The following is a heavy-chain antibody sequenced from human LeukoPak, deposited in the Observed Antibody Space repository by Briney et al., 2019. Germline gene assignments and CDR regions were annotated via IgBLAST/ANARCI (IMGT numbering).Heavy chain of an antibody. CDR2: INHSGST. D-gene: IGHD2-15*01. CDR1: GGSFSGYY. V-gene: IGHV4-34*01. Sequence: SETLSLTCAVYGGSFSGYYWSWIRQPPGKGLEWIGEINHSGSTNYNPSLKSRVTISVDTSKNQFSLKLSSVTAADTAVYYCANRRRYCSSGSCYSYYFDYWGQGTLVTVSS. J-gene: IGHJ4*02. CDR3: ANRRRYCSSGSCYSYYFDY.